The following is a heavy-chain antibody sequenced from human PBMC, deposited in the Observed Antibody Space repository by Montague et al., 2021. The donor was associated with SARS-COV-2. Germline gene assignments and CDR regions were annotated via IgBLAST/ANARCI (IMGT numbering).Heavy chain of an antibody. CDR3: AREGGITIFGVVIGSPYYYCMDV. V-gene: IGHV4-4*07. CDR1: GGSISSYY. J-gene: IGHJ6*03. Sequence: SETLSLTCTVSGGSISSYYWSWIRQPAGKGLEWIGRIYTSGSTNYNPSLKSRVTMSVDTSKNQFSLKLSSVTAADTAVYYCAREGGITIFGVVIGSPYYYCMDVWGKGTTVTVSS. CDR2: IYTSGST. D-gene: IGHD3-3*01.